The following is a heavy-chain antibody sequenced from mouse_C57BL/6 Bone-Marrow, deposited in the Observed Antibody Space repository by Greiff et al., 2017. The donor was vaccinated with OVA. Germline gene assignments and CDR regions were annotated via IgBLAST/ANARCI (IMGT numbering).Heavy chain of an antibody. CDR2: INPSTGGT. CDR3: ARYYYGIYYAMDY. V-gene: IGHV1-42*01. Sequence: EVMLVESGPELVKPGASVKISCKASGYSFTGYYMNWVKQSPEKSLEWIGEINPSTGGTTYNQKFKAKATLTVDKSSSTAYMQLKSLTSEDSAVYYCARYYYGIYYAMDYWGQGTSVTVSS. D-gene: IGHD1-1*01. J-gene: IGHJ4*01. CDR1: GYSFTGYY.